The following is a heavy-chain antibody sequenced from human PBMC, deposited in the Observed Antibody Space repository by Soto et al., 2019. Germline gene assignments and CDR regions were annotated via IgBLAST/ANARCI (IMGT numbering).Heavy chain of an antibody. CDR1: CGSISSSDYF. Sequence: SETLSLTCTVSCGSISSSDYFWTWIRQHPGKGLEWIGYIYDSGSTYYNSSLKSRVTLSVDTSKNQFSLRLSSMTAADTAVYYCARSGLELLRFDPWGQGTLVTVSS. CDR3: ARSGLELLRFDP. J-gene: IGHJ5*02. V-gene: IGHV4-31*03. D-gene: IGHD1-7*01. CDR2: IYDSGST.